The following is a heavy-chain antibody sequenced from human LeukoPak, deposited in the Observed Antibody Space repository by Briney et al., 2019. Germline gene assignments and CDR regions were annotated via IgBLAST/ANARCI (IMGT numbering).Heavy chain of an antibody. J-gene: IGHJ4*02. CDR3: ARDRFYSSGYYHFDY. D-gene: IGHD3-22*01. CDR1: GGTFSSYA. Sequence: GASVKVSCKASGGTFSSYAISWVRQTPGQGLEWMGGIIPIFGTANYAQKFQGRVTITADESTSTAYMELSSLRSEDTAVYYCARDRFYSSGYYHFDYWGQGTLVTVSS. V-gene: IGHV1-69*13. CDR2: IIPIFGTA.